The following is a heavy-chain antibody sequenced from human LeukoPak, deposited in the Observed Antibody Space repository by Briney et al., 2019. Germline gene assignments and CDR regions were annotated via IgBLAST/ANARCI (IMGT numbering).Heavy chain of an antibody. CDR1: GYTLTELS. D-gene: IGHD3-10*01. Sequence: ASVKVSCKVSGYTLTELSMHWVRQAPGKGLEWMGGFDPEDGETIYAQKFQGRVTMTEDTSTDTAYMELSSLRSEDTAVYYCAMLCGGTMVRGVNPFDYWGQGTLVTVSS. CDR2: FDPEDGET. J-gene: IGHJ4*02. V-gene: IGHV1-24*01. CDR3: AMLCGGTMVRGVNPFDY.